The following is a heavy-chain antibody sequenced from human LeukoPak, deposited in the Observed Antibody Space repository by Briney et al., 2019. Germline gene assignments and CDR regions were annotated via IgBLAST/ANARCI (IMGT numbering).Heavy chain of an antibody. V-gene: IGHV4-59*01. CDR2: IDDSGNT. D-gene: IGHD3-10*01. Sequence: SETLSLTCTVSGGSISRYYWSWIRRPPGKGLEWIGYIDDSGNTNYNPSLKSQVTISVDKSKNQLSLKLSFVIAADTAMYYCARSDYHNSGSHTVFDAFDIWGQGTRVTVSS. J-gene: IGHJ3*02. CDR3: ARSDYHNSGSHTVFDAFDI. CDR1: GGSISRYY.